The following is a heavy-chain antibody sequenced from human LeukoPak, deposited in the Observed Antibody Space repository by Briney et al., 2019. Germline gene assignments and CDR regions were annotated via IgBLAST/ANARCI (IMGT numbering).Heavy chain of an antibody. J-gene: IGHJ2*01. D-gene: IGHD5-12*01. CDR2: IFYTGST. Sequence: SETLSLTCTVSGGSISGYYWSWIRQPPGKGLEWIGYIFYTGSTSYNPSLKSRVTISVLTSKNQFSLKLSSVTAADTAVYYCAKIRATYYWYLDLWGRGTLVTVSS. V-gene: IGHV4-59*08. CDR1: GGSISGYY. CDR3: AKIRATYYWYLDL.